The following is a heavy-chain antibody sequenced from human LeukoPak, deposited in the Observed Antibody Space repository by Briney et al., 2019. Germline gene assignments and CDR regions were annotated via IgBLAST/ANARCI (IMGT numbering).Heavy chain of an antibody. CDR1: GFTFSSYG. CDR2: IRYDGSNK. Sequence: GGSLRLSCAASGFTFSSYGMHWVRQAPGKGLEWVAFIRYDGSNKYYADSVKGRFTISRDNSKNTLYLQMNSLRAEDTAVYYCAREELAAFDYWGQGTLVTVSS. J-gene: IGHJ4*02. D-gene: IGHD1-26*01. CDR3: AREELAAFDY. V-gene: IGHV3-30*02.